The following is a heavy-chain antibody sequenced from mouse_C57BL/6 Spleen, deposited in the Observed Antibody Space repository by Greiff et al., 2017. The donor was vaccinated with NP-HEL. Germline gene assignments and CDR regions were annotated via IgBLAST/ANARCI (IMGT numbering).Heavy chain of an antibody. Sequence: VMLVESGPGLVAPSQSLSITCTVSGFSLTSYGVDWVRQSPGKGLEWLGVIWGVGSTNYNSALKSRLSISKDNSKSQVFLKMNSLQTDDTAMYYCARSSYGNYVGDYAMDYWGQGTSVTVSS. CDR1: GFSLTSYG. D-gene: IGHD2-1*01. CDR3: ARSSYGNYVGDYAMDY. V-gene: IGHV2-6*01. J-gene: IGHJ4*01. CDR2: IWGVGST.